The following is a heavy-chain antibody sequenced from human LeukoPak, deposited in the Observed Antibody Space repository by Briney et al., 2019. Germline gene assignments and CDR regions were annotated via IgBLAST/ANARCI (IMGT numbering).Heavy chain of an antibody. J-gene: IGHJ4*02. Sequence: GGALRVSCVASGVTFSSYTMHWVRQAPGEGVERVADISYDGSNKNYAESVKGGFTISRDNSKNTLYLQMNSLRSEDTAVYYCARDPSYCSGGSCSPTFSLYYFDYCGQGTLFTVSS. CDR2: ISYDGSNK. D-gene: IGHD2-15*01. V-gene: IGHV3-30-3*01. CDR1: GVTFSSYT. CDR3: ARDPSYCSGGSCSPTFSLYYFDY.